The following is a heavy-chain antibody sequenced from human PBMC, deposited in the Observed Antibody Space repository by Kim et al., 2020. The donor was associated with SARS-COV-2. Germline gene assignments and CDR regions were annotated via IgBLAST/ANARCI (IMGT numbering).Heavy chain of an antibody. V-gene: IGHV4-34*01. J-gene: IGHJ6*02. CDR3: ARGSPVWSGYSRYYYYGMDV. CDR2: INHSGST. D-gene: IGHD3-3*01. CDR1: GGSFSGYY. Sequence: SETLSLTCAVYGGSFSGYYWSWIRQPPGKGLEWIGEINHSGSTNYNPSLKSRVTISVDTSKNQFSLKLSSVTAADTAVYYCARGSPVWSGYSRYYYYGMDVWGQGTTVTVSS.